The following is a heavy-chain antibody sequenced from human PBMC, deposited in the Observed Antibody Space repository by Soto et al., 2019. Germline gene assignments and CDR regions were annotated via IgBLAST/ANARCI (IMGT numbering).Heavy chain of an antibody. CDR3: AVRKSIAAAGSYYGMDV. Sequence: QVQLVQSGAEVMKPGSSVKVSCKASGGTFSSYAISWVRQAPGQGLEWMGGIIPIFGTANYAQKFQGRVTITADESTSTAYMELSSLRSEDTAVYYCAVRKSIAAAGSYYGMDVWGQGTTVTVSS. J-gene: IGHJ6*02. CDR2: IIPIFGTA. V-gene: IGHV1-69*12. CDR1: GGTFSSYA. D-gene: IGHD6-13*01.